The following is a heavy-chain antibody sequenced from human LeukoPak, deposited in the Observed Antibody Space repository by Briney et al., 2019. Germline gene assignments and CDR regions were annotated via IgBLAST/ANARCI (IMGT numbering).Heavy chain of an antibody. D-gene: IGHD6-19*01. V-gene: IGHV4-4*02. J-gene: IGHJ5*02. CDR2: VYHTGSS. CDR1: GGSISSTNW. Sequence: SETLSLTCAVSGGSISSTNWWSWVRQPPGKGLEWIGEVYHTGSSNYNPSLKSRVTISVDKSKSQFSLNLSSVTAADTAVYYCARGGTTVAGTFWFDPWGQGTLVTVSS. CDR3: ARGGTTVAGTFWFDP.